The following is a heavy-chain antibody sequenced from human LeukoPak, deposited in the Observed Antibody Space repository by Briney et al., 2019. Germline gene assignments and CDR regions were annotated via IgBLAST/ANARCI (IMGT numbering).Heavy chain of an antibody. D-gene: IGHD4-17*01. Sequence: GGSLRLSCAASGFTFSSYAIHWVRQPPGKGLEWVAVISYDGSDKYYADSVKGRFTIYRDNSKNTLYLQMNSLRPEDTAVYYCAKGFNGDYRWDDAFDIWGQGTMVTVSS. CDR3: AKGFNGDYRWDDAFDI. CDR2: ISYDGSDK. V-gene: IGHV3-30*18. CDR1: GFTFSSYA. J-gene: IGHJ3*02.